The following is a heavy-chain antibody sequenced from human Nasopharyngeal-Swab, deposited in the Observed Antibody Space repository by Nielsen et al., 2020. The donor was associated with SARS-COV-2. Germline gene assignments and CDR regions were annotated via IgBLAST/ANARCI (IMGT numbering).Heavy chain of an antibody. CDR2: LSAHTGNT. D-gene: IGHD3-10*01. J-gene: IGHJ4*02. CDR3: ARSGLRFGNLRLFDY. V-gene: IGHV1-18*01. CDR1: GYTFSSHG. Sequence: ASVKASCKASGYTFSSHGYSWVRHVPAQGLEWMGWLSAHTGNTNYAQKYQGRVTMTKDTSTSTAYMVLRSLRSDDTAVYYCARSGLRFGNLRLFDYWGQGTLVTVSS.